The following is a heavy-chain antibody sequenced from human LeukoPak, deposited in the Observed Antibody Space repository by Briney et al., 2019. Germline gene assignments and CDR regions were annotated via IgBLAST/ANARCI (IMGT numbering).Heavy chain of an antibody. CDR1: GDGFTRHT. CDR2: NRSTGDYS. D-gene: IGHD6-13*01. V-gene: IGHV3-21*05. J-gene: IGHJ4*02. Sequence: PGGSLRLSCAGSGDGFTRHTMNWVRRAPGKGLEWISYNRSTGDYSYYADSVKGRFTISRDNARTSVYLQMNSLRVEDTAIYYCAREYDSRASFDSWGQGTLVTVSS. CDR3: AREYDSRASFDS.